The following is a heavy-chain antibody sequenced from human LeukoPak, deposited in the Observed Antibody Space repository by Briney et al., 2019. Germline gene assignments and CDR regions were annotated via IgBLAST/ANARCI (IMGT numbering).Heavy chain of an antibody. CDR1: GYTFTSYA. CDR2: INAGNGNT. V-gene: IGHV1-3*03. Sequence: ASVKVSCKASGYTFTSYAMHWVRQAPGQRLEWMGWINAGNGNTKYSQEFRGRVTITRDTSASTAYMELSSLRSEDMAVYYCARDLYSSGWSPGYWGQGTLVTVSS. CDR3: ARDLYSSGWSPGY. D-gene: IGHD6-19*01. J-gene: IGHJ4*02.